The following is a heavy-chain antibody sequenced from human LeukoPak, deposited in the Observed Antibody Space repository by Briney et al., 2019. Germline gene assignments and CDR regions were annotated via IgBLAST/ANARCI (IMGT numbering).Heavy chain of an antibody. CDR3: SRESSRWNENY. CDR1: GFTFSSYE. CDR2: ISSSGSNI. V-gene: IGHV3-48*03. Sequence: PGGSLRLSCAASGFTFSSYEMNWGRQAPGKGLEWISYISSSGSNIYYADSVKGRFNISRDNGKNSLYLQMNSLRAEDTAVYYCSRESSRWNENYWGQGTLVTVSS. J-gene: IGHJ4*02. D-gene: IGHD6-19*01.